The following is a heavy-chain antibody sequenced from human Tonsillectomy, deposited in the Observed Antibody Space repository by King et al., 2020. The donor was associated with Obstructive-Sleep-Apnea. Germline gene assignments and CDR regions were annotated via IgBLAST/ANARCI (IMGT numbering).Heavy chain of an antibody. J-gene: IGHJ4*02. V-gene: IGHV3-7*01. CDR1: GFTFSAYW. CDR2: IKADGSEK. D-gene: IGHD1-1*01. CDR3: ARDVSTGAFDY. Sequence: VQLVESGGGLVQPGGSLRLSCAASGFTFSAYWMSWVRPAPGKGLEWVASIKADGSEKYYVDSVKGRFTISRDNAKSSRDLQMNSLRAEDTTLYYCARDVSTGAFDYWGQGTLVTVSS.